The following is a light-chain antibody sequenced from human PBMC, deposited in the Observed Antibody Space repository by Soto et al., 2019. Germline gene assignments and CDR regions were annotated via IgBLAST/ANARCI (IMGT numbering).Light chain of an antibody. J-gene: IGKJ5*01. V-gene: IGKV3-20*01. CDR1: QTISSGF. Sequence: EIVMTQSPATLSVSPGERATLSCRASQTISSGFLAWYQQKVGQAPRLLIYDASNRATGIPDRFSGSGSGTDSSLTISRLEPEDFAVYHCQQYASSPRTFGQGTRLE. CDR2: DAS. CDR3: QQYASSPRT.